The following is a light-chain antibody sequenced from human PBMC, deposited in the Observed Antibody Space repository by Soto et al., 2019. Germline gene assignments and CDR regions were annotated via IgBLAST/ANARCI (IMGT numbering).Light chain of an antibody. Sequence: EIVLTQSPGTLSLSPGEGATVSCRVSQSINSKSLVWYQRKFGQAPRLLIYGGLTRATAIPARFSGGGSGTEFTLTISSLQSEDFAVYYCQQYDTWPTFGQGTRLEIK. V-gene: IGKV3-15*01. J-gene: IGKJ5*01. CDR2: GGL. CDR1: QSINSKS. CDR3: QQYDTWPT.